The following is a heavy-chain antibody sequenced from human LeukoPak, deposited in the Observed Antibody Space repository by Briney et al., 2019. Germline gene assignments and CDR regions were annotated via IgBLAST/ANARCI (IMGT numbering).Heavy chain of an antibody. J-gene: IGHJ4*02. CDR3: ASSRIAGALDY. Sequence: GGSLRLSCAASGFTVGSNYMSWVRQAPGKGLEWVSVIYSGVSTYYADSVKGRFTISRDNSKNTLSLQMNSLGVADTAVYYCASSRIAGALDYWGQGTLVTVSS. V-gene: IGHV3-66*01. CDR1: GFTVGSNY. CDR2: IYSGVST. D-gene: IGHD6-13*01.